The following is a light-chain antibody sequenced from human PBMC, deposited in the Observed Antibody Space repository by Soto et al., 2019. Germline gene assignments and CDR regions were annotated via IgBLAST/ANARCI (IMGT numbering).Light chain of an antibody. CDR3: QQYKNWLIT. Sequence: EIVMTQSPATLSVSPGERATLSCRASQSVSSNLAWYQQKPGQAPRLLIYGASTRANGIPARFSGSGSGTEFTLTISGLQSEDFADYYCQQYKNWLITFGQGTRLEIK. CDR2: GAS. CDR1: QSVSSN. J-gene: IGKJ5*01. V-gene: IGKV3-15*01.